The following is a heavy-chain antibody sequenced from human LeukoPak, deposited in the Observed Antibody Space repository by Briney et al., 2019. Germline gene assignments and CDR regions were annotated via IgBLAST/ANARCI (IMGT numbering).Heavy chain of an antibody. CDR1: GFTFSSYW. Sequence: GGSLRLSCAASGFTFSSYWMSWVRQAPGKGLEWVANIKQDGSEKYYVDSVKGRFTISRDNAKNSLSLQMNSLRAEDTAAYYCARSRGWRQAPSGNWFDPWGQGTLVTVSS. V-gene: IGHV3-7*01. D-gene: IGHD6-13*01. J-gene: IGHJ5*02. CDR2: IKQDGSEK. CDR3: ARSRGWRQAPSGNWFDP.